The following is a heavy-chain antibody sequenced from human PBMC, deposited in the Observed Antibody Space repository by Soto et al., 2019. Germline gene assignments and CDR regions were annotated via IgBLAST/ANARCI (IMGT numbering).Heavy chain of an antibody. J-gene: IGHJ5*02. Sequence: QVQLQESGPGLVKPSQTLSLTCTVSGGSISSGGYYWSWIRQHPGKGLEWIGYIYYSGSTYYNPSLKSRVTISVDTSKNQFSLKLSSVTAADTAVYYCARAGGVVPAAIVRTRKNNWFDPWGQGTLVTVSS. V-gene: IGHV4-31*03. CDR1: GGSISSGGYY. D-gene: IGHD2-2*01. CDR3: ARAGGVVPAAIVRTRKNNWFDP. CDR2: IYYSGST.